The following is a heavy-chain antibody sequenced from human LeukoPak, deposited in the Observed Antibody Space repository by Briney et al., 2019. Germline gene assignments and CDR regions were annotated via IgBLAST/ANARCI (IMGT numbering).Heavy chain of an antibody. CDR1: GFTFSNYW. CDR3: ASPYSSGL. D-gene: IGHD6-25*01. CDR2: INGDGSRT. Sequence: PGGSLRLSCAASGFTFSNYWMHWVRQAPGKGLVWVPGINGDGSRTKYEDSVKGRFTVSRDNAKNTLYLQMNSLRAEDTAVYYCASPYSSGLWGQGTLVTVSS. V-gene: IGHV3-74*03. J-gene: IGHJ1*01.